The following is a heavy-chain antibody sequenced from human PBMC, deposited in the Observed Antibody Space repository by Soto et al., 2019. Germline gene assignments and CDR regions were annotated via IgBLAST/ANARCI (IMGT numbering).Heavy chain of an antibody. D-gene: IGHD6-13*01. CDR2: IIPIFGTA. V-gene: IGHV1-69*13. CDR3: ARDPPFSSSGYGRCYSCMGV. J-gene: IGHJ6*02. CDR1: GGTFSSYA. Sequence: SVKVSCKASGGTFSSYAISWVRQAPGQGLEWMGGIIPIFGTANYAQKFQGRVTITADESTSTAYMELSILKSEYTAVYYCARDPPFSSSGYGRCYSCMGVWGQVTTVAVSS.